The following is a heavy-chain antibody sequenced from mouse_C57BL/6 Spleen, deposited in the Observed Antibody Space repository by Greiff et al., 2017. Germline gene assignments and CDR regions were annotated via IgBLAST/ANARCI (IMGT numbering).Heavy chain of an antibody. CDR3: ARGDGSSSYYAMDY. CDR2: ISSGGSYT. D-gene: IGHD1-1*01. J-gene: IGHJ4*01. V-gene: IGHV5-6*02. CDR1: GFTFSSYG. Sequence: EVKLVESGGDLVKPGGSLKLSCAASGFTFSSYGMSWVRQTPDKRLEWVATISSGGSYTYYPDSVQGRFTISRDNAKNTLYLQMSSLKSEDTAMYYCARGDGSSSYYAMDYWGQGTSVTVSS.